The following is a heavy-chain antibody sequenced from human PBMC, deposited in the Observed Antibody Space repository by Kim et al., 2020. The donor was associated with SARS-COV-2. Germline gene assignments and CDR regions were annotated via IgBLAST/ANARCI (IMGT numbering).Heavy chain of an antibody. CDR1: GGTFSSYT. J-gene: IGHJ5*02. V-gene: IGHV1-69*02. CDR2: IIPILGIA. CDR3: ARGAAAAPSWFDP. D-gene: IGHD6-13*01. Sequence: SVKVSCKASGGTFSSYTISWVRQAPGQGLEWMGRIIPILGIANYAQKFQGRVTITADKSTSTAYMELSSLRSEDTAVYYCARGAAAAPSWFDPWGQGTLVTVSS.